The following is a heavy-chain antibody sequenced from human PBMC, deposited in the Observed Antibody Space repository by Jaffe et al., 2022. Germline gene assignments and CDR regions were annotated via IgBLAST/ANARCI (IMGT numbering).Heavy chain of an antibody. CDR2: ISGSGGST. CDR3: AKDRSHGDYAIGCFDL. CDR1: GFTFSSYA. Sequence: EVQLLESGGGLVQPGGSLRLSCAASGFTFSSYAMSWVRQAPGKGLEWVSAISGSGGSTYYADSVKGRFTISRDNSKNTLYLQMNSLRAEDTAVYYCAKDRSHGDYAIGCFDLWGRGTLVTVSS. J-gene: IGHJ2*01. D-gene: IGHD4-17*01. V-gene: IGHV3-23*01.